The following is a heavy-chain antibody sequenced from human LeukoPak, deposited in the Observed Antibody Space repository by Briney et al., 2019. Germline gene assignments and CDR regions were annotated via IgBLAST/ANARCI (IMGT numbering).Heavy chain of an antibody. Sequence: QVQLVESGGGVVLPGRSLRLSCAASGFTFSSYGMHWVRQAPGKGLEWVAVISYDGSNKYYADSVKGRFTISRDNSKNTLYLQMNSLRAEDTAVYYCALSTDYGGDDYWGQGTLVTVSS. J-gene: IGHJ4*02. CDR1: GFTFSSYG. V-gene: IGHV3-30*03. D-gene: IGHD4-23*01. CDR2: ISYDGSNK. CDR3: ALSTDYGGDDY.